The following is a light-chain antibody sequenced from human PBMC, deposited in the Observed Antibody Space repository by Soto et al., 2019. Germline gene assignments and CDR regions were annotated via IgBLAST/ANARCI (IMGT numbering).Light chain of an antibody. Sequence: QSALTQPASVSGSPGQSITISCTGASSDVGNCNCVSWYQQHPGKAPKLMIYEVSNRPSGVSDRFSGSKAGNTASLTISGLQAEDEADYYWSSFTTSSTWVFGGGTKVTVL. J-gene: IGLJ3*02. V-gene: IGLV2-14*01. CDR3: SSFTTSSTWV. CDR1: SSDVGNCNC. CDR2: EVS.